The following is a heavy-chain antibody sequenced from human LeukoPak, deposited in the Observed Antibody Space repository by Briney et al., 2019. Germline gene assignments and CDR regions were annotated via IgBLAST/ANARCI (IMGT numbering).Heavy chain of an antibody. J-gene: IGHJ3*02. CDR3: ARALGRSYCGGDCYSSAFDI. Sequence: SETLSLTCTVSGGSISSYYWSWIRQPPGKGLEWIGYIYYSGSTNYNPSLKSRVTISVDTSRNQFSLKLSSVTAADTAVYYCARALGRSYCGGDCYSSAFDIWGQGTMVTVSS. CDR1: GGSISSYY. CDR2: IYYSGST. V-gene: IGHV4-59*12. D-gene: IGHD2-21*02.